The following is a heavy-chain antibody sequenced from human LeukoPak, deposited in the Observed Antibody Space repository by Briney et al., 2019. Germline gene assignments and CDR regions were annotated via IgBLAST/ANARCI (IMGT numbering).Heavy chain of an antibody. Sequence: TGGSLRLSCAASGLTFDDYGMSWVRQAPGKGLKWVSGINWNGGSTGYADSVKGRFTISRDNAKNSLYLQMNSLRAEDTALYHCARVNWGPLWYFDLWGRGTLVTVSS. CDR3: ARVNWGPLWYFDL. CDR2: INWNGGST. D-gene: IGHD7-27*01. CDR1: GLTFDDYG. V-gene: IGHV3-20*01. J-gene: IGHJ2*01.